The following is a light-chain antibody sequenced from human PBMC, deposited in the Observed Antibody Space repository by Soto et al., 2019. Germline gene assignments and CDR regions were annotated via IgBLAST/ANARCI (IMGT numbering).Light chain of an antibody. CDR3: QQRSNWPVT. Sequence: EIVMTQSPATLSVSPGERATLYCKASQRISSNLAWYQQKPGQPPRLLIYGASTRATGIPARFSGSGSGTEFTLTISGLQSEDFALYYCQQRSNWPVTFGQGTKVDIK. V-gene: IGKV3-15*01. CDR2: GAS. CDR1: QRISSN. J-gene: IGKJ1*01.